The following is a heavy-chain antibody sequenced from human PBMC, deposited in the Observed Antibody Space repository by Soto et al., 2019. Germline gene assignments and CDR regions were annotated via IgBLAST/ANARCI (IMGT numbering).Heavy chain of an antibody. V-gene: IGHV1-18*01. CDR1: GYTFSSYG. CDR3: ARDSPPVDY. CDR2: ISAYNGNP. Sequence: QVQLVQSGAEVKKPGASVKVSCKASGYTFSSYGISWVRQAPGQGIEWMGWISAYNGNPKYAQKIQGVVTLTTATSTSTAYMELRSLRSDDTAVYYCARDSPPVDYWGQGTLVTVSS. J-gene: IGHJ4*02.